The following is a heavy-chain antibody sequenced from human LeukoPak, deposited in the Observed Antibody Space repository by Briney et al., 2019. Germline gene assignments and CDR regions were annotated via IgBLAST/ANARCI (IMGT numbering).Heavy chain of an antibody. Sequence: PSETLSLTCTVSGVSISSYYWNWIRQPPGKGLEWIGYIYYSGSTNYNPSLKSRLTISIDTSKNQFSLKLNSMTAADTAVYYCVRNIYTSSYYFDYWGQGTLVTVSS. CDR2: IYYSGST. CDR1: GVSISSYY. V-gene: IGHV4-59*01. CDR3: VRNIYTSSYYFDY. D-gene: IGHD6-6*01. J-gene: IGHJ4*02.